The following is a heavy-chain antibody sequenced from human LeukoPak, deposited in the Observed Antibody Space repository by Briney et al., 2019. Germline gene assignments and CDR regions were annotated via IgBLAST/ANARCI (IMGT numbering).Heavy chain of an antibody. D-gene: IGHD1-26*01. CDR3: SRESGAFCPFGY. V-gene: IGHV4/OR15-8*02. J-gene: IGHJ4*02. Sequence: SETLSLTCGVSGGSLRSTNWRSWVRQPPGQGLEWIGEISLSGQTNYKPSLNGRVTMSLDESRNQLSLKLTSVTAADTAIYYCSRESGAFCPFGYWGQGTLVIVPP. CDR2: ISLSGQT. CDR1: GGSLRSTNW.